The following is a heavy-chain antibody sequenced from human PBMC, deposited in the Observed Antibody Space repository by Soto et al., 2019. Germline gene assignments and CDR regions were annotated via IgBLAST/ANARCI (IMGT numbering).Heavy chain of an antibody. D-gene: IGHD3-22*01. CDR1: Y. CDR3: ARYYFDSSGYSNWFDP. J-gene: IGHJ5*02. V-gene: IGHV4-31*02. Sequence: YWIAWIRQHPGKGLEWIAYIHYSGRTYYNPSLKSRVTISVDTSNNQFSLKLSSVTAADTAVYYCARYYFDSSGYSNWFDPWGQGTLVTVSS. CDR2: IHYSGRT.